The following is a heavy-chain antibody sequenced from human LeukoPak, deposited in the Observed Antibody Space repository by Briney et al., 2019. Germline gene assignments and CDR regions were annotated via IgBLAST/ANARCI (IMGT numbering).Heavy chain of an antibody. V-gene: IGHV3-7*01. D-gene: IGHD6-19*01. CDR1: GFSFSTYW. CDR3: AKDPNSSGLPDY. J-gene: IGHJ4*02. Sequence: PGGSLRLSCAASGFSFSTYWMSWVRQAPGKGLEWVASTQPDGGAQYYVDSVRGRFTISRDNAKNYLYLQMNSLRAEDTAVYYCAKDPNSSGLPDYWGQGTLVTVSS. CDR2: TQPDGGAQ.